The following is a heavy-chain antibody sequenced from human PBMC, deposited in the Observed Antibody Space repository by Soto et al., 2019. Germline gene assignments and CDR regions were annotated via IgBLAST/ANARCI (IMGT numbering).Heavy chain of an antibody. CDR1: GGSMNNFF. V-gene: IGHV4-59*13. CDR3: ARLSRVGAAGTYNYHSMDV. D-gene: IGHD6-13*01. Sequence: VQLQESGPGLVKPSETLSLTCTVSGGSMNNFFWSWIRQPPGKGLEWIGYVHDSGSTDFDAFDPSPGSRLTMSVDTSKNQFALKLKSVTAADTAIYYCARLSRVGAAGTYNYHSMDVWGLGTTVAVSS. CDR2: VHDSGST. J-gene: IGHJ6*02.